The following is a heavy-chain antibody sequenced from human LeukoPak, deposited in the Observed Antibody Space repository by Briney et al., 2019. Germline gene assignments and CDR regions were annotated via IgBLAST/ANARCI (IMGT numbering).Heavy chain of an antibody. D-gene: IGHD3-10*01. CDR3: ARDAYGSGSLDY. V-gene: IGHV3-7*01. Sequence: GGSLRLSCAASGLTFSSYWMSWVRQAPGKGLEWVANIKQDGSEKYYVDSVKGRFTISRDNAKNSLYLQMNSLRAEDTAVYYCARDAYGSGSLDYWGQGTLVTVSS. CDR1: GLTFSSYW. J-gene: IGHJ4*02. CDR2: IKQDGSEK.